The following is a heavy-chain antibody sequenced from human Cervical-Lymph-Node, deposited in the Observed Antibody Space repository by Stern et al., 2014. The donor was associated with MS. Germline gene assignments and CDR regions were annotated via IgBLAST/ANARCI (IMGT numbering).Heavy chain of an antibody. Sequence: QVQLVQSGAEVKKPGASVKVSCKTSGYTFTNYAMHWVRQAPGQSLEWMGCIHAGNGNTKYSQKFQGRVTITRDTSASTDYLELSSLRSEDTAVYYCASPLDGYTYYYDFWGQGTLVTVSS. V-gene: IGHV1-3*01. CDR2: IHAGNGNT. D-gene: IGHD5-24*01. CDR1: GYTFTNYA. CDR3: ASPLDGYTYYYDF. J-gene: IGHJ4*02.